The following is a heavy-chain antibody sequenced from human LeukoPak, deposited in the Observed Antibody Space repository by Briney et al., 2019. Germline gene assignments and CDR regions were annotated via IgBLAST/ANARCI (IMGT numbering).Heavy chain of an antibody. V-gene: IGHV5-51*01. CDR1: GYSFTSYW. Sequence: GESLKISCKGSGYSFTSYWTGWVRQMPGKGLEWVGINYPGDSDTRYSPSFQGQVTISADKSISTAYLQWSSLKASDTAMYYCARNHYCSGTSCVYDSWGQGTLVTVSS. D-gene: IGHD2-2*01. J-gene: IGHJ4*02. CDR3: ARNHYCSGTSCVYDS. CDR2: NYPGDSDT.